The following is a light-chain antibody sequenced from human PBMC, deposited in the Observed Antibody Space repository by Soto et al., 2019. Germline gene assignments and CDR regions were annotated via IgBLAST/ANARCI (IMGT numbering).Light chain of an antibody. CDR2: GAS. V-gene: IGKV3-20*01. J-gene: IGKJ5*01. CDR3: QQYGSSPIT. CDR1: QSVSSN. Sequence: EIVMTQAPATLSVSPGERSTLSFRASQSVSSNLAWYQQKPGQAPRLLIYGASSRATGIPDRVSGSGSGTDLTLTISRLEPEDSALYCCQQYGSSPITFGQGTRLEI.